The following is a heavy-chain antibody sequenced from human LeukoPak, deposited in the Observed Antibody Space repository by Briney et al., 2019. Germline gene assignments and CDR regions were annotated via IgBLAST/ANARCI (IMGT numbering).Heavy chain of an antibody. J-gene: IGHJ2*01. Sequence: SETLSLICTVSGGSISSSSYYWGWIRQPPGKGLEWIGSIYYSGSTYYNPPLKSRVTISVDTSKNQFSLKLSSVTAADAAVYYCARRELNWYFDLWGRGTLVTVSS. CDR2: IYYSGST. CDR3: ARRELNWYFDL. CDR1: GGSISSSSYY. V-gene: IGHV4-39*01. D-gene: IGHD1-26*01.